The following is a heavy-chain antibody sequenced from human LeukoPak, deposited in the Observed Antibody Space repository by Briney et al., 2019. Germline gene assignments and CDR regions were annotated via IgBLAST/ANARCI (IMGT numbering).Heavy chain of an antibody. CDR1: GGSISSSSYY. V-gene: IGHV4-39*07. D-gene: IGHD6-19*01. CDR2: IYYSGST. CDR3: ARDLMAVAAKGVSDY. J-gene: IGHJ4*02. Sequence: SETLSLTCTVSGGSISSSSYYWGWIRQPPGKGLEWIGSIYYSGSTYYNPSLKSRVTISVDTSKNQFSLKLSSVTAADTAVYYCARDLMAVAAKGVSDYWGQGTLVTVSS.